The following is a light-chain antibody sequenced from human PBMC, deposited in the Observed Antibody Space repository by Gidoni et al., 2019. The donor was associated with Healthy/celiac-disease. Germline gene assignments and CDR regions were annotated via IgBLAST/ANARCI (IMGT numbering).Light chain of an antibody. CDR1: QSVSSN. CDR2: GAS. V-gene: IGKV3-15*01. J-gene: IGKJ1*01. Sequence: EIVMTQSPATLSVSPGERATLSCRASQSVSSNLAWYQQKPGQAPRLLIYGASTRATGIPAMFSGSGSWTEFTLTISSLQSEDFAVYYCQQYNNWPRTFGQGTKVEIK. CDR3: QQYNNWPRT.